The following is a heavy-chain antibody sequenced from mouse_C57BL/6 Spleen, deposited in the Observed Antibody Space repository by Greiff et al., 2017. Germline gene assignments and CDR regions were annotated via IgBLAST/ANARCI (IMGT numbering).Heavy chain of an antibody. CDR3: ARSADGYYGMDY. D-gene: IGHD2-3*01. CDR2: IYPRSGNT. CDR1: GFNFTSSG. Sequence: VQLQQSGAELARPGASVKLSCTASGFNFTSSGMSWVKQRTGQGLEWIGEIYPRSGNTYYNAKFQGKATLTADKASSTAYMELRSLTSDDSAVYFCARSADGYYGMDYWGQGTSVTVSS. V-gene: IGHV1-81*01. J-gene: IGHJ4*01.